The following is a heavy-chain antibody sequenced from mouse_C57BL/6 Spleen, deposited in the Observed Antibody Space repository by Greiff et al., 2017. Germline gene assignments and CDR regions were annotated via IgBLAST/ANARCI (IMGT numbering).Heavy chain of an antibody. CDR2: ISSGGDYI. Sequence: VQLKESGEGLVKPGGSLKLSCAASGFTFSSYAMSWVRQTPEKRLEWVAYISSGGDYIYYADTVKGRFTISRDNARNTLYLQMSSLKSEDTAMYYCTREAYYSNYDWYFDVWGTGTTVTVSS. CDR3: TREAYYSNYDWYFDV. J-gene: IGHJ1*03. D-gene: IGHD2-5*01. V-gene: IGHV5-9-1*02. CDR1: GFTFSSYA.